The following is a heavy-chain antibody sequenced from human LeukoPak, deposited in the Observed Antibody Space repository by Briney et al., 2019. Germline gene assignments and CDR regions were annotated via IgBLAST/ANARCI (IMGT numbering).Heavy chain of an antibody. CDR1: GGTFSSYA. J-gene: IGHJ4*02. Sequence: GASVKVSCKASGGTFSSYAISWVRQAPGQGLEWMGGIIPIFGTANYAQKFQGRVMITTDESTSTAYMELSSLRSEDTAVYYCAIGGYDTYFDYWGQGTLVTVSS. D-gene: IGHD5-12*01. V-gene: IGHV1-69*05. CDR2: IIPIFGTA. CDR3: AIGGYDTYFDY.